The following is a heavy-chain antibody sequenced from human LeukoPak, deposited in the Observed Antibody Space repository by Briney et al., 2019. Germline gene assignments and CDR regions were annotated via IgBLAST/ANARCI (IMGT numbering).Heavy chain of an antibody. J-gene: IGHJ4*02. CDR2: TRNKANSYTT. D-gene: IGHD5-12*01. Sequence: SGGSLRLSCAASGFTFSDHYMDWVRQAPGKGLEWVGRTRNKANSYTTEYAASVKGRFTISRDDSKNSLYLQMNSLKTEDTAVYYCARDYSGCFDYWGQGTLVTVSS. V-gene: IGHV3-72*01. CDR3: ARDYSGCFDY. CDR1: GFTFSDHY.